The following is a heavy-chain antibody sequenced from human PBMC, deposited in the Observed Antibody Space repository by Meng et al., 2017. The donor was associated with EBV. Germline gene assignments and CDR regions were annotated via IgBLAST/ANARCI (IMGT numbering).Heavy chain of an antibody. Sequence: QVQLVQAGAEWKKPGSSVKYPCKVSGDNFNNFGISWVRQAPGQGLEWMGDITPVFGIANYAESFQGRVTISADTSTRTAYMDPSSLRSDDTAVYYCVRDLWLRIGECVWGQGTLVTVSS. CDR1: GDNFNNFG. CDR3: VRDLWLRIGECV. V-gene: IGHV1-69*17. D-gene: IGHD5-12*01. CDR2: ITPVFGIA. J-gene: IGHJ4*02.